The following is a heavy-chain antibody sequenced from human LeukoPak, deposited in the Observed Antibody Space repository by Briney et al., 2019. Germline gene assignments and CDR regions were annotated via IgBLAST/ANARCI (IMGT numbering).Heavy chain of an antibody. CDR3: ARQGYGGHLDY. J-gene: IGHJ4*02. CDR2: IYYSGST. CDR1: GGSISSSSYY. D-gene: IGHD4-23*01. Sequence: SEALSLTCTVSGGSISSSSYYWGWIRQPPGKGLEWIGGIYYSGSTYYNPSLKSRVTISVDTSKNQFSLKLSSVTAADTAVYYCARQGYGGHLDYWGQGTLVTVSS. V-gene: IGHV4-39*01.